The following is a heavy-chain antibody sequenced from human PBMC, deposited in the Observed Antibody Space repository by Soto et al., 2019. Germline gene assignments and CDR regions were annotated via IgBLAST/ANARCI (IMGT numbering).Heavy chain of an antibody. V-gene: IGHV3-33*01. CDR2: IWYDGSNK. CDR3: ARDSLWFGELFQGNGFDP. Sequence: GGSLRLSCSASGFTFSSYDIHLVRQVPVMGLEWVAVIWYDGSNKYYADSVKGRFTISRDNSKNTLYLEMNSLGAEDTAVYYCARDSLWFGELFQGNGFDPWGQGTLVTVSS. CDR1: GFTFSSYD. J-gene: IGHJ5*02. D-gene: IGHD3-10*01.